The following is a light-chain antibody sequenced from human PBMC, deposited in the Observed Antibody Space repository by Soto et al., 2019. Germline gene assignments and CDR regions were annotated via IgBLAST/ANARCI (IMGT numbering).Light chain of an antibody. V-gene: IGKV3-20*01. CDR1: QSFSSTY. J-gene: IGKJ1*01. CDR3: QHYGSSRT. Sequence: IVLTQSPGTLSLSPGEGATLSCRASQSFSSTYLAWYQQKPGQATRLLIYGASSRATGIPDRFSGSGCGTDFPLTISRLEAEDFAVYYCQHYGSSRTFGQGTQVEIK. CDR2: GAS.